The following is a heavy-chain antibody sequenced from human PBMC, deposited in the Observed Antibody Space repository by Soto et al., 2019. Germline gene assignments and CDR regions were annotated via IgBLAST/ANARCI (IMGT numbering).Heavy chain of an antibody. D-gene: IGHD2-2*01. Sequence: QVQLVQSGAEVKKPGASVKVSCKASGYTFTSYAMHWVRQAPGQRLEWMGWINAGNGNTKYSQKFQGRVTITRDTSASTAYMELSSRRSEDKAVSDCARGYQPLDVWGQGTTVTVSS. CDR2: INAGNGNT. CDR3: ARGYQPLDV. J-gene: IGHJ6*02. V-gene: IGHV1-3*01. CDR1: GYTFTSYA.